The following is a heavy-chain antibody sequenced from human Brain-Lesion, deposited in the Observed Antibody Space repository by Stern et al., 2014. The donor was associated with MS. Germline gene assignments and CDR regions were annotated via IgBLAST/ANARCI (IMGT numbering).Heavy chain of an antibody. J-gene: IGHJ4*02. D-gene: IGHD1-26*01. CDR3: ARHDSVPRPSQLYSARDRGPGYFDY. CDR2: IYYSGFT. CDR1: GGSISSSTYY. Sequence: QLVESGPGLVKPSETLSLTCTVSGGSISSSTYYWAWIRQPPGKGLEWIGNIYYSGFTYYNPSLKSRVTISVDMSKTQFPLKLSSVTAADTAIYYCARHDSVPRPSQLYSARDRGPGYFDYWGQGTLVTVSS. V-gene: IGHV4-39*01.